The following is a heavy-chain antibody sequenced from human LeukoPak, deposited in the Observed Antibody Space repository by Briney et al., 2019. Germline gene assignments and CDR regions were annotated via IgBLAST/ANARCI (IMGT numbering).Heavy chain of an antibody. CDR3: ARVRQGYSGYDREENWFDP. D-gene: IGHD5-12*01. CDR2: ISAYNGNT. Sequence: GASVKVSCKASGYTFTSYGITWVRQAPGQGLEWMGWISAYNGNTNYAQKLQGRVTMTTDTSTSTAYMELRSLRSDDTAVYYCARVRQGYSGYDREENWFDPWGQGTLVTVSS. J-gene: IGHJ5*02. CDR1: GYTFTSYG. V-gene: IGHV1-18*01.